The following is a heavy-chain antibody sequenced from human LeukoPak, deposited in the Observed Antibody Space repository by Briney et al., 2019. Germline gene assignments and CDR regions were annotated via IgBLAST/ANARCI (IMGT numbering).Heavy chain of an antibody. D-gene: IGHD5-12*01. CDR1: GFTFADYA. V-gene: IGHV3-43*02. J-gene: IGHJ4*02. CDR3: SKDTTPLGGYSGYVHY. CDR2: ISGDGYGT. Sequence: GGSLRLSCAASGFTFADYAMHWVRQAPGKGLEWVSLISGDGYGTYYADSVKGRFTISRDNTENSLYLQMNSLRTEDTAFYYCSKDTTPLGGYSGYVHYWGQGTLVTVSS.